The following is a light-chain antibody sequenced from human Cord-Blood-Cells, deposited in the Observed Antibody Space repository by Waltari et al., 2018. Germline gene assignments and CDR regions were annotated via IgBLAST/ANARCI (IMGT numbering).Light chain of an antibody. CDR1: QSVSSN. CDR2: GAS. Sequence: EIVMTQSPATLSVSPGERATVSCRASQSVSSNLALYQQKPGQAPRLLIYGASTRATGIPARFSGSGSGTEFTLTISSLQSEDFAVYYCQQYNNWPPWTCGQGTKVEIK. J-gene: IGKJ1*01. V-gene: IGKV3-15*01. CDR3: QQYNNWPPWT.